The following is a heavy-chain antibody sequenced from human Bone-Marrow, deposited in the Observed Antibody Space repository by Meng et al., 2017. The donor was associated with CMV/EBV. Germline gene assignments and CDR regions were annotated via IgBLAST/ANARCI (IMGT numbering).Heavy chain of an antibody. J-gene: IGHJ3*02. CDR2: IIPILGIA. CDR1: GGTFSSYA. V-gene: IGHV1-69*10. D-gene: IGHD3-16*01. CDR3: AKGSGGTHAFDI. Sequence: SVKVSCKASGGTFSSYAIIWVRQAPGQGLEWMGGIIPILGIANYAQKFQGRVTITADKSASTAYMDLSSLRSEDTAVYYCAKGSGGTHAFDIWGQGTMVTVSS.